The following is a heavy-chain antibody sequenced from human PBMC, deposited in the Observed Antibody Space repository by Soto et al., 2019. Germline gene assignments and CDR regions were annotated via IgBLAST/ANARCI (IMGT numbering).Heavy chain of an antibody. CDR1: GGSMRSDGNY. CDR3: ARDFSYGDFYSYATDV. J-gene: IGHJ6*02. Sequence: ASETLSLTCNVSGGSMRSDGNYWTWIRQHPGKGLEWLGNIFHSGATYYNPSLRSRLTISVDTSKNLFSLKLNSVTAADTAVYYCARDFSYGDFYSYATDVWGQGTIVSVSS. D-gene: IGHD4-17*01. CDR2: IFHSGAT. V-gene: IGHV4-31*03.